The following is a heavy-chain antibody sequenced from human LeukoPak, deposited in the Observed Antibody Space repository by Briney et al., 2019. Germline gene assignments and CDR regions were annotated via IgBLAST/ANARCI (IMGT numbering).Heavy chain of an antibody. CDR1: GYTLSELS. Sequence: ASVKVSCKVSGYTLSELSMHWVRQAPGKGLEWMGGFDPEDGETIYAQKFQGRVTMTEDTSTDTAYMELRSLRSDDTAVYYCARDRRLLWFGPPYYYYGMDVWGKGTTVTVSS. CDR2: FDPEDGET. CDR3: ARDRRLLWFGPPYYYYGMDV. D-gene: IGHD3-10*01. J-gene: IGHJ6*04. V-gene: IGHV1-24*01.